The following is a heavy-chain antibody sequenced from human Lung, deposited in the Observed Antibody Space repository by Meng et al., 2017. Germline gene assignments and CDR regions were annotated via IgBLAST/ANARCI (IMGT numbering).Heavy chain of an antibody. CDR3: ARDEDISAAGKLFGDY. V-gene: IGHV1-2*06. CDR2: INPKSGDT. CDR1: GYTLPDYW. Sequence: QGELVQCGAGVKKPGASVKVSCKASGYTLPDYWLHWVRRAPGQGLEWMGRINPKSGDTHYAQRFQGRVTMTGDTSISTAYMELSGLRSDDTAMYYCARDEDISAAGKLFGDYWGQGTLVTVSS. D-gene: IGHD6-13*01. J-gene: IGHJ4*02.